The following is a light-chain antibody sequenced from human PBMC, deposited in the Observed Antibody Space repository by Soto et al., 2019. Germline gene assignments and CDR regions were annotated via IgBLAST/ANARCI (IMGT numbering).Light chain of an antibody. V-gene: IGKV1-5*03. CDR2: EAS. Sequence: DIQMTQSPSTLSASVGDRVTITCRASQSISSWLAWYQQKPGSAPKILIYEASSLESGVSSRFSGTGSGTEFTLTINSLQPVDFATYFCQQYDTYPWTFGQGTNVEIK. CDR1: QSISSW. J-gene: IGKJ1*01. CDR3: QQYDTYPWT.